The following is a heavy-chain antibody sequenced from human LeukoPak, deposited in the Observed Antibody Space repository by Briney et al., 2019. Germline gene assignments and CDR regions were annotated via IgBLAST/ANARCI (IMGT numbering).Heavy chain of an antibody. Sequence: SETLSLTCAVYGGSFSGYYWSWIRQPPGKGLEWIGEINHSGSTNYSPSLKSRVTISVDTSKNQFSLKLSSVTAADTAVYYCARLRRIFSRDFDYWGQGTLVTVSS. V-gene: IGHV4-34*01. J-gene: IGHJ4*02. D-gene: IGHD1-14*01. CDR2: INHSGST. CDR1: GGSFSGYY. CDR3: ARLRRIFSRDFDY.